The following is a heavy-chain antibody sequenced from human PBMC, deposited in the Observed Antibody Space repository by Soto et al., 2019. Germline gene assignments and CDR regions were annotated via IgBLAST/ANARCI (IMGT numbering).Heavy chain of an antibody. J-gene: IGHJ6*03. Sequence: GGSLRLSCAASGFTFSSYGMSWVRQAPGKGLEWVSAVSSSGGTTNYAGSVKGRFTISRDNAKNSLYLQMNSLRAEDTAVYYCARFHYYGSGSHLGYMDVWGKGTTVTVSS. D-gene: IGHD3-10*01. CDR3: ARFHYYGSGSHLGYMDV. CDR1: GFTFSSYG. CDR2: VSSSGGTT. V-gene: IGHV3-23*01.